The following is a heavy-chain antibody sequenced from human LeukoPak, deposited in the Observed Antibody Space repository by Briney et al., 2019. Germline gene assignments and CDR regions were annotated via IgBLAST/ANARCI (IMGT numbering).Heavy chain of an antibody. CDR2: INTNTGNP. CDR3: ARVSSSGYSIWFDP. CDR1: GYTFTSYA. D-gene: IGHD6-13*01. Sequence: GASVKVSCKASGYTFTSYAMNWVRQAPGQGLEWMGWINTNTGNPTYAQGFTGRFVFSLDTSVNTAYLQISSLKAEDTAVYYCARVSSSGYSIWFDPWGQGTLVTVSS. J-gene: IGHJ5*02. V-gene: IGHV7-4-1*02.